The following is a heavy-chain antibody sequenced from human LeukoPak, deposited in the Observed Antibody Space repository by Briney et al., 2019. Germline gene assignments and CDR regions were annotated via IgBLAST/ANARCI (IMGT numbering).Heavy chain of an antibody. Sequence: PGRSLRLSCAASGFTFSSYGMHWVRQAPGKGLEWVAVISYDGSNKYYADSVKGRFTISRDNAKNSLYLQMNSLRAEDTAVYYCARDKYSGYDPYHLYYGMDVWGQGTTVTVSS. J-gene: IGHJ6*02. CDR2: ISYDGSNK. V-gene: IGHV3-30*03. CDR3: ARDKYSGYDPYHLYYGMDV. CDR1: GFTFSSYG. D-gene: IGHD5-12*01.